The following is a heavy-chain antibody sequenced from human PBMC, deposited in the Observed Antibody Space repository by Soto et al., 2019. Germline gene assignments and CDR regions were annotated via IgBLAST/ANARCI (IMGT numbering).Heavy chain of an antibody. Sequence: QVQLQESGPGLVKPSETLSLTCTVSGGSISSYYWSWIRQSPGKGLEWIGYIYYSGSTNYNPSLKSRVTISVDTSKNQFSLKLSSVTAADTAVYYCARRHGSCFDFWGQGTLVTVSS. CDR1: GGSISSYY. V-gene: IGHV4-59*08. CDR2: IYYSGST. CDR3: ARRHGSCFDF. J-gene: IGHJ4*02.